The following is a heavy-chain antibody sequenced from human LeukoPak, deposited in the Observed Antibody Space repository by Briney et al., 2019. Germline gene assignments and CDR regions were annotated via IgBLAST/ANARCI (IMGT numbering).Heavy chain of an antibody. Sequence: GGSLRLSCAASGFTFSSYRMNWVRQAPGKGLEWVSSXXSSSSYIXYXXXXXGRFTISRDNAKNSLYLQMNSLRAEDTAVYYXXXDXXXCSGXSCXAFDIWGQGTMVTVSS. D-gene: IGHD2-15*01. V-gene: IGHV3-21*01. CDR1: GFTFSSYR. CDR2: XXSSSSYI. CDR3: XXDXXXCSGXSCXAFDI. J-gene: IGHJ3*02.